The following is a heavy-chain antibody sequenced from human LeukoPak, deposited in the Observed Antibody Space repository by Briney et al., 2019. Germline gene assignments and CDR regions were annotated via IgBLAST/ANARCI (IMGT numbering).Heavy chain of an antibody. CDR1: GFTFSSYA. CDR2: ISGSGGST. Sequence: GGLRVSSAASGFTFSSYAMSWVRQAPGNGLEWVSAISGSGGSTYYADSVKGRFTISRDNSKNTLYLQMNSLRAEDTAVYYCAKDLYYDSSVITYWGQGTLVTVSS. V-gene: IGHV3-23*01. D-gene: IGHD3-22*01. J-gene: IGHJ4*02. CDR3: AKDLYYDSSVITY.